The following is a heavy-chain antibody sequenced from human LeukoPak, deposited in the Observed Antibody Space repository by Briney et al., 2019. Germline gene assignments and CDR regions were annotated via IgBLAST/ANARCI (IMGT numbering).Heavy chain of an antibody. Sequence: SVKVSCKASGGTFSSYAISWVRQAPGQGLEWMGGIIPIFGTANYAQKFQGRVTITADESTNTAYMELSSLRSEDTAVYYCARDSVTGLRWLQKHKEGFWWFDPWGQGTLVTVSS. D-gene: IGHD5-24*01. CDR3: ARDSVTGLRWLQKHKEGFWWFDP. CDR2: IIPIFGTA. V-gene: IGHV1-69*13. J-gene: IGHJ5*02. CDR1: GGTFSSYA.